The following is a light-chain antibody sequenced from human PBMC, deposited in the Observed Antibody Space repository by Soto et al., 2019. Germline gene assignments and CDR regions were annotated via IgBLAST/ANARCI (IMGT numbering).Light chain of an antibody. CDR1: QNVNNR. J-gene: IGKJ5*01. Sequence: EILLTQSPGSLSVFPGERASLSCRASQNVNNRLAWYQQKAGQAPRLLISGASSRATGIPDRFSGSGSGTDFTLTISRLESDDFALYYCQQYAEGPPITFGQGTRLEIK. V-gene: IGKV3-20*01. CDR2: GAS. CDR3: QQYAEGPPIT.